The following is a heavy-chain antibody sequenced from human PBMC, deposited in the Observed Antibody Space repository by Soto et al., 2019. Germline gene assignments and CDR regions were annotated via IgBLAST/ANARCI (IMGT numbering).Heavy chain of an antibody. V-gene: IGHV4-59*08. CDR2: IYYSGST. CDR3: ARRYGGTLDY. Sequence: QVQLQESGPGLVKPSETLSLTCTVSGGSISSYYWSWIRQPPGKGLEWIGYIYYSGSTNYNPSLKSRVTRSVDTSKNQFSLNLSSVTAADTAVDYCARRYGGTLDYSGQGTLVTVSS. J-gene: IGHJ4*02. CDR1: GGSISSYY. D-gene: IGHD4-17*01.